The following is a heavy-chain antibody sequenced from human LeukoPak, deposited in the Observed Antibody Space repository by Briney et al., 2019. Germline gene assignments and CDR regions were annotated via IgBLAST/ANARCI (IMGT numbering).Heavy chain of an antibody. V-gene: IGHV4-34*01. J-gene: IGHJ4*02. CDR2: INHSGST. Sequence: SETLSLTCAVYGGSFSGYYWSWIRQPPGKGLEWIGEINHSGSTNYNPSLKSRVIISVDTSKNQFSLKLSSVTAADTAVYYCARDGYRGSVSYYPRSIDYWGQGTLVTVSS. D-gene: IGHD3-10*01. CDR1: GGSFSGYY. CDR3: ARDGYRGSVSYYPRSIDY.